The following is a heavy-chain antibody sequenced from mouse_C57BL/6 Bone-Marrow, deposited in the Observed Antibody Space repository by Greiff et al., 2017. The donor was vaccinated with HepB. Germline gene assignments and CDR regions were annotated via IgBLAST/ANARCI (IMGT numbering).Heavy chain of an antibody. D-gene: IGHD1-1*01. V-gene: IGHV1-54*01. J-gene: IGHJ4*01. CDR2: INPGSGGT. Sequence: LVESGAELVRPGTSVKVSCKASGYAFTNYLIEWVKQRPGQGLEWIGVINPGSGGTNYNEKFKGKATRTADKSSSTAYMQLSSLTSEDSAVYFCARRILRGYYAMDYWGQGTSVTVSS. CDR3: ARRILRGYYAMDY. CDR1: GYAFTNYL.